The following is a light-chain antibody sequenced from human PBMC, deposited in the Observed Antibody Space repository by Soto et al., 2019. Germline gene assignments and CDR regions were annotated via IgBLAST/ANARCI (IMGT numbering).Light chain of an antibody. CDR3: QQYGDTPWT. Sequence: EIVLTQSPGTLSLSPGERATLSCRASQSIYRNFVAWYQQRPGQAPRLLISGASTRSTGIPDRFTGSVSGTDFTLTISGLEPEDFAVYYCQQYGDTPWTFAEGTKV. CDR2: GAS. J-gene: IGKJ1*01. CDR1: QSIYRNF. V-gene: IGKV3-20*01.